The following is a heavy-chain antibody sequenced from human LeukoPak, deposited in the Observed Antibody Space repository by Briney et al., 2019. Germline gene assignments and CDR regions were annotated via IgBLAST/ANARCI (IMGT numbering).Heavy chain of an antibody. CDR1: GFTFDDYA. V-gene: IGHV3-43D*03. CDR2: ISWDGGST. CDR3: AKDFGSSGWYVAGPSG. J-gene: IGHJ4*02. D-gene: IGHD6-19*01. Sequence: GGSLRLSCAASGFTFDDYAMHWVRQAPGKGLEWVSLISWDGGSTYYADPVKGRFTISRGNSKNSLYLQMNSLRAEDTALYYCAKDFGSSGWYVAGPSGWGQGTLVTVSS.